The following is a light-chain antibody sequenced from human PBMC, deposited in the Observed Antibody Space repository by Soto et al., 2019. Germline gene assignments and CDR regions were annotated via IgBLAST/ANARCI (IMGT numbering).Light chain of an antibody. CDR2: GAS. V-gene: IGKV3-15*01. J-gene: IGKJ1*01. CDR1: QSVSSN. Sequence: EVVMTHSPATLSVSPGESATLSCRASQSVSSNLAWFQQKPGQAPRLLIYGASTRATGIPARFSGSGSGTDFTLTISSLQSEDFAVYYCQQYDNWPRTFGQGTKV. CDR3: QQYDNWPRT.